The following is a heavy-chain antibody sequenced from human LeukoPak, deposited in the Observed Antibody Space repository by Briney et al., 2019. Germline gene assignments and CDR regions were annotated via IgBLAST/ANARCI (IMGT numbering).Heavy chain of an antibody. CDR1: GFTFSSYS. CDR3: ARTGPRNYYYYYGMDV. D-gene: IGHD1-14*01. V-gene: IGHV3-21*01. CDR2: ISSSSSYI. J-gene: IGHJ6*02. Sequence: GGSLRLSCAASGFTFSSYSMNWVRQALGKGLEWVSSISSSSSYIYYADSVKGRFTISRDNAKNSLYLQMNSLRAEDTAVYYCARTGPRNYYYYYGMDVWGQGTTVTVSS.